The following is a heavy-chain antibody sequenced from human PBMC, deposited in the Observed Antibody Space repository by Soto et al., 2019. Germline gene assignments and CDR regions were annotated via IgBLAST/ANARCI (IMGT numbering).Heavy chain of an antibody. CDR3: ARKDYGDYSKYNWFDP. J-gene: IGHJ5*02. CDR2: ISSSSSTI. Sequence: PGGSLRLSCAASGFTFSSYSMNWVRQAPGKGLEWVSYISSSSSTIYYADSVKSRVTISVDTSKNQFSLKLSSVTAADTAVYYCARKDYGDYSKYNWFDPWGQGTLVTVSS. V-gene: IGHV3-48*01. D-gene: IGHD4-17*01. CDR1: GFTFSSYS.